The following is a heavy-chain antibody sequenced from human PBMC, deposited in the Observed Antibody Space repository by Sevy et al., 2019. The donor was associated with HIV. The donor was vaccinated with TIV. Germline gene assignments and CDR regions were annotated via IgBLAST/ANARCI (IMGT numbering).Heavy chain of an antibody. J-gene: IGHJ4*02. CDR2: ISCSGGDT. CDR1: GFIFSSYA. Sequence: GGSLRLSCAASGFIFSSYAMSWVRQSPGKGLEWVSAISCSGGDTYYADSVKGRFSVSRDNSKNTLSMQMNSMRAEDTDIYYCAKAAGTVHSTTTPELNWGQGTLVTVSS. V-gene: IGHV3-23*01. D-gene: IGHD6-13*01. CDR3: AKAAGTVHSTTTPELN.